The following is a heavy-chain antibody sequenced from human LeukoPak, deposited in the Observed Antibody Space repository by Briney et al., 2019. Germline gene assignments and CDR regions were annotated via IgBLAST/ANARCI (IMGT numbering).Heavy chain of an antibody. J-gene: IGHJ4*02. D-gene: IGHD4-17*01. CDR3: ARDRLTTVTTFHLDY. CDR2: IWSDSTNK. Sequence: PGGSLRLSCAASGFTFSTYAMHWVRQAPGKGLEWVAVIWSDSTNKYYADSVRGRFTISRDNSKNTLYLQVSSLRAEDTAMYYCARDRLTTVTTFHLDYWGQGTLVTVSS. V-gene: IGHV3-33*01. CDR1: GFTFSTYA.